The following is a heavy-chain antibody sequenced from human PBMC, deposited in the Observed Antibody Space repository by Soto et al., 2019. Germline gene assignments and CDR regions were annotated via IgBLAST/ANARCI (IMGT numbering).Heavy chain of an antibody. D-gene: IGHD3-3*01. V-gene: IGHV3-74*01. CDR2: INSDGTST. Sequence: PGGSLRLSCAASGFTFSSYWTHWVRQAPGKGLVWVSRINSDGTSTSYADSVKGRFTISRDNAKNTLYLQMNSLRAEDTAVYHCATSHYDFWSGFMDVWGQGTTVTVSS. J-gene: IGHJ6*02. CDR3: ATSHYDFWSGFMDV. CDR1: GFTFSSYW.